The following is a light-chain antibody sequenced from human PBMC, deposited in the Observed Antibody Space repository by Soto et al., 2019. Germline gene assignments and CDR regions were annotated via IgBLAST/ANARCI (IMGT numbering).Light chain of an antibody. J-gene: IGLJ1*01. Sequence: QSVLTQPASVSGSPGQSISISCTGTSSDVGGYNYVSWYQQHPGKAPKLMIYDVSNRPSGVSNRFSGSKSDNTASLTISGLQAEDEADYYCSSYTSSTSYVFGNGTKVTVL. CDR1: SSDVGGYNY. V-gene: IGLV2-14*01. CDR3: SSYTSSTSYV. CDR2: DVS.